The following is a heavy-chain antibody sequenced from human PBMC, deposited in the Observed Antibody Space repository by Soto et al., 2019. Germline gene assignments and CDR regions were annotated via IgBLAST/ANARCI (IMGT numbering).Heavy chain of an antibody. Sequence: QITLKESGPTLVKPTQTLTLTCTFSGFSLSTRGVGVGWIRQPPGKALEWLALIYWDDDEGYSPSLKSRLTTTPDTPKNPVVPTMTHMDPVETHTYYCAHRPRGYSYHFVSWGQGKPVSVSS. V-gene: IGHV2-5*02. CDR1: GFSLSTRGVG. J-gene: IGHJ6*01. CDR2: IYWDDDE. D-gene: IGHD5-18*01. CDR3: AHRPRGYSYHFVS.